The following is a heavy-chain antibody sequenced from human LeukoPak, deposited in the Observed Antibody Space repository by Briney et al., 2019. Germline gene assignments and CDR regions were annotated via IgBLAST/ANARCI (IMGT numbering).Heavy chain of an antibody. CDR3: AKRGVVIRVILVGFHKEAYYFDS. Sequence: GGSLSLSCAVSGITLSNYGMTWVRQAPGKGLEWVAGISDTGGRTNYADSVKGRFTISRDNPKNTLYLQMNSLRAEDTAVYFCAKRGVVIRVILVGFHKEAYYFDSWGQGALVTVSS. V-gene: IGHV3-23*01. CDR2: ISDTGGRT. D-gene: IGHD3-22*01. CDR1: GITLSNYG. J-gene: IGHJ4*02.